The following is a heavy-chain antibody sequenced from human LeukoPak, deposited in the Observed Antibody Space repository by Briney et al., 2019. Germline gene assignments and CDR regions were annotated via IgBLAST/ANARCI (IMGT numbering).Heavy chain of an antibody. D-gene: IGHD5/OR15-5a*01. CDR1: GFTFSSYA. Sequence: GGSLRLSCAASGFTFSSYAMSWVRQAPGKGLEWVAAISGPAGSWDYADSVKGRFTISRDNSKNTLFLQMNSLRAEDTAIYYCAKKVGLVSAPLYYFDVWGQGTLVTVSS. CDR3: AKKVGLVSAPLYYFDV. V-gene: IGHV3-23*01. J-gene: IGHJ4*02. CDR2: ISGPAGSW.